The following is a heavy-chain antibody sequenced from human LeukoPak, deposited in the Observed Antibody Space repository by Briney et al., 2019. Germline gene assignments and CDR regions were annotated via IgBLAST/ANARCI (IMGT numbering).Heavy chain of an antibody. J-gene: IGHJ6*03. CDR3: ARGREYGSGSLHCYYMDV. D-gene: IGHD3-10*01. CDR1: GFTFSDNY. CDR2: ISKSGSTI. V-gene: IGHV3-11*04. Sequence: GGSLRLSCAASGFTFSDNYMIWIRQAPGKGLEWVSYISKSGSTIYYADSVKGRLTISRDNAKNSLYLQMNSLRAEDTAVYFCARGREYGSGSLHCYYMDVWGKGTTVTDSS.